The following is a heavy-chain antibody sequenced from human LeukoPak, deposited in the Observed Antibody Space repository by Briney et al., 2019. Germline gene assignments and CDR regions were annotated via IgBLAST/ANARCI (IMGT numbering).Heavy chain of an antibody. D-gene: IGHD5-18*01. CDR1: RFTFSSYW. J-gene: IGHJ4*02. CDR2: IQEDGSEK. Sequence: PGGSLRLSCAASRFTFSSYWMSWVRQAPGKGLEWVANIQEDGSEKYYVDSVKGRFTISRDNAKTSLYLQMISLRAEDTAVYYCARHLSGVTGYTYGRGIDYWGQGTLVTVSS. V-gene: IGHV3-7*01. CDR3: ARHLSGVTGYTYGRGIDY.